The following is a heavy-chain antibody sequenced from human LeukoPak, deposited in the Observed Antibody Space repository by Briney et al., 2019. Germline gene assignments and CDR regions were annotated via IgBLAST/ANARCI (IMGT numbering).Heavy chain of an antibody. CDR3: ARGASYYASGSFYP. D-gene: IGHD3-10*01. V-gene: IGHV1-2*02. Sequence: ASVKVSCKASGYSFTDNYIFWIRQAPGQGLDWMGWINPRSGSTEYAQEYEARDTMTKDTSSNTVYMDLSSLTSDDTAVYYCARGASYYASGSFYPWGQGTLVTVSS. J-gene: IGHJ5*02. CDR1: GYSFTDNY. CDR2: INPRSGST.